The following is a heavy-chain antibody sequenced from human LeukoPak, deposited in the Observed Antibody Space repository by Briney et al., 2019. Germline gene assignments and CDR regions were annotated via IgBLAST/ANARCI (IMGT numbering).Heavy chain of an antibody. Sequence: GGSLRLSCAASGFTFSDYYMIWIRQAPGKGLVWVSRINSDGSSTNDADSVKGRFTISRDNSKNTLYLQMNSLRAEDTAVYYCAKEDGLLDAFDIWGQGTMVTVSS. CDR2: INSDGSST. V-gene: IGHV3-74*01. D-gene: IGHD1-26*01. CDR3: AKEDGLLDAFDI. CDR1: GFTFSDYY. J-gene: IGHJ3*02.